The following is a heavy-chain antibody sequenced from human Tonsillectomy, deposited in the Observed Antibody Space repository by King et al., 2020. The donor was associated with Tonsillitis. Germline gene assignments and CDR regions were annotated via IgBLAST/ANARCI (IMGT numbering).Heavy chain of an antibody. V-gene: IGHV5-51*01. D-gene: IGHD3-10*01. CDR2: IYPGDSDI. J-gene: IGHJ6*03. CDR1: GYSFTSYW. Sequence: QLVQSGAEVKKPGESLKISCKASGYSFTSYWIGWVRQMTGKGLEWMGIIYPGDSDIRYSPSFQGQVTISADKSIRTSYLQWSSLKASDTAMYYCARYGESIDWESLGNYYYMAVWGKGTSVTVSS. CDR3: ARYGESIDWESLGNYYYMAV.